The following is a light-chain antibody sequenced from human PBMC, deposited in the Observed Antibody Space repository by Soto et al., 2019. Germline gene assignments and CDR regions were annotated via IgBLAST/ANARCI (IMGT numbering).Light chain of an antibody. CDR3: QQANSFTYT. V-gene: IGKV1D-12*01. CDR2: AAS. Sequence: DIQRTQSPSSVSASVGDRVTITCRASQDISSWLAWYQQKPGKAPNLLIYAASSLQSVVPPRFSGSGSGTDFTLTISSLQPEDFATYYCQQANSFTYTFGQGTKLEIK. J-gene: IGKJ2*01. CDR1: QDISSW.